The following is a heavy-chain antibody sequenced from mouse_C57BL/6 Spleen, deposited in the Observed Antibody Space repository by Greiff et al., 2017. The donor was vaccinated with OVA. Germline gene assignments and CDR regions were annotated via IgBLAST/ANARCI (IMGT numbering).Heavy chain of an antibody. CDR3: ARDALLGGGYFDY. V-gene: IGHV3-6*01. CDR2: ISYDGSN. J-gene: IGHJ2*01. Sequence: EVQLQESGPGLVKPSQSLSLTCSVTGYSITSGYYWNWIRQFPGNKLEWMGYISYDGSNNYNPSLKNRISITRDTSKNQFFLKLNSVTTEDTATYYCARDALLGGGYFDYWGQGTTLTVSS. CDR1: GYSITSGYY. D-gene: IGHD1-2*01.